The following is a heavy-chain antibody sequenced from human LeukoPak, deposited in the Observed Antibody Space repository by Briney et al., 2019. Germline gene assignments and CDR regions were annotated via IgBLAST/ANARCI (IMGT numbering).Heavy chain of an antibody. J-gene: IGHJ3*02. Sequence: GGSLRLSCAASGFTFSSYSMNWVRQAPGKGLEWVSHITASGTAMFYADSVKGRFIISRDNAKNSLSLQMNSLRAEDTAVYYCARVVYCGDDNCQIFAFDIWGQGTMVTVSS. CDR2: ITASGTAM. CDR1: GFTFSSYS. V-gene: IGHV3-48*04. D-gene: IGHD2-21*01. CDR3: ARVVYCGDDNCQIFAFDI.